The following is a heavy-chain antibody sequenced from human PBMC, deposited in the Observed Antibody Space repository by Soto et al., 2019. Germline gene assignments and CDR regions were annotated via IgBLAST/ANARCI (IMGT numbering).Heavy chain of an antibody. J-gene: IGHJ4*02. CDR3: ARRGGYSSGWYALEY. CDR2: INPNSGGT. Sequence: ASVKVSCKASGYTFTGYYMHWVRQAPGQGLEWMGWINPNSGGTNYAQKFQGRVTMTRDTSISTAYMELSRLRSDDTAVYYCARRGGYSSGWYALEYWGQGTLVTVSS. D-gene: IGHD6-19*01. V-gene: IGHV1-2*02. CDR1: GYTFTGYY.